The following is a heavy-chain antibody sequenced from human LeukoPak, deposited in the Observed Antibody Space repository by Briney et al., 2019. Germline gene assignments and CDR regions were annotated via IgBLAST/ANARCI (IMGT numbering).Heavy chain of an antibody. V-gene: IGHV3-21*01. D-gene: IGHD5-12*01. J-gene: IGHJ4*02. CDR2: ISSSSSYI. CDR1: GFTFSSYS. CDR3: AKGGYSGYDNYYFDP. Sequence: GGSLRLSCAASGFTFSSYSMNWVRQAPGKGLEWVSSISSSSSYIYYADSVKGRFTISRDNAKNSLYLQMNSLRAEDTAVYYCAKGGYSGYDNYYFDPWGQGTLVTVSS.